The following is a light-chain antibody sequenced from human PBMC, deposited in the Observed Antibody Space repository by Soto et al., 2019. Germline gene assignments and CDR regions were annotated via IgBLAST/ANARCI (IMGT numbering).Light chain of an antibody. Sequence: QSVLTQPASVSGSPGQSITIFCTGTSSDVGGYNYVSWYQQHPGKAPKLMIYDVSNRPSGVSNRFSGSKSGNTASLTISGLQAEDEADYYCSSYTSSSTLLFGGGTKVTV. V-gene: IGLV2-14*01. J-gene: IGLJ2*01. CDR3: SSYTSSSTLL. CDR2: DVS. CDR1: SSDVGGYNY.